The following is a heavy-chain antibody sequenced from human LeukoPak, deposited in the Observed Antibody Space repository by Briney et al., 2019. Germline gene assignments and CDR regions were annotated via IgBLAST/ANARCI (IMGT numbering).Heavy chain of an antibody. J-gene: IGHJ3*02. D-gene: IGHD3-10*01. CDR2: IYTSGST. V-gene: IGHV4-4*07. Sequence: SETLSLTCTVSGGSISSYYWSWIRQPAGKGLEWIGRIYTSGSTNYNPFLKSRVTMSVDTSKNQFSLKLSSVTAADTAVYYCARGGEARTRNAFDIWGQGTMVTVSS. CDR3: ARGGEARTRNAFDI. CDR1: GGSISSYY.